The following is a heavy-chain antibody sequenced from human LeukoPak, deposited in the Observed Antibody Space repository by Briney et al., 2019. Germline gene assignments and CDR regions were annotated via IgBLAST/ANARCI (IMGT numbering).Heavy chain of an antibody. CDR1: GFTFSRHT. V-gene: IGHV3-30-3*01. D-gene: IGHD3-3*01. CDR2: ISYDGNEK. CDR3: GRSGDFWSGSGVAY. Sequence: GGSLRLSCAASGFTFSRHTMHWVRQAPGKGLEWVASISYDGNEKYYADSVKGRFTISRDNAKNTLFLQMHSLRAEDTAVYYCGRSGDFWSGSGVAYWGQGTLVTVSS. J-gene: IGHJ4*02.